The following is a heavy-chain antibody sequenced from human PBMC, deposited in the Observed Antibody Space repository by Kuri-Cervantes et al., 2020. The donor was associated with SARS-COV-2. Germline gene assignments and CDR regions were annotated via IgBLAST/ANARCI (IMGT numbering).Heavy chain of an antibody. J-gene: IGHJ1*01. CDR1: GGSISSYY. CDR3: ASLSYCSSTSCYSSIEYFQH. V-gene: IGHV4-59*01. D-gene: IGHD2-2*01. CDR2: IYYSGST. Sequence: GSLRLSCTVSGGSISSYYWSWIRQPSGKGLEWIGYIYYSGSTNYNPSLKSRVTISVDTSKNQFSLKLSSVTAADTAVYYCASLSYCSSTSCYSSIEYFQHWGQGTLVTVSS.